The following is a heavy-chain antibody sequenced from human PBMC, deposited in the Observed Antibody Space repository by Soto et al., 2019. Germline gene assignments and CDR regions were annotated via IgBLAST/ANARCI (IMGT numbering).Heavy chain of an antibody. CDR2: ISSSGSTI. CDR3: ARDWDCSGGSCYGDAFDI. V-gene: IGHV3-11*01. J-gene: IGHJ3*02. Sequence: QVQLVESGGGLVKPGGSLRLSCAASGFTFSDYYMSWIRQAPGKGLEWVSYISSSGSTIYYADPVKGRFTISKDNAKNSLYLQMNSLGAEDTAVYYCARDWDCSGGSCYGDAFDIWGQGTMVTVSS. CDR1: GFTFSDYY. D-gene: IGHD2-15*01.